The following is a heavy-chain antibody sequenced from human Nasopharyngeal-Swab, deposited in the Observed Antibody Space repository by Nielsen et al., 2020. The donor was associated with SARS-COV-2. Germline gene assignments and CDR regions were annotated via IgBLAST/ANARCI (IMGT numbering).Heavy chain of an antibody. CDR1: GYSFTSYW. Sequence: KVSCKGSGYSFTSYWISWVRQMPGKGLEWMGRIDPSDSYSNYSPSLQGHVTISADKSISTAYLQWSSLKASDTAMYYCARQRGRNYDILTGAYYYYYYMDVWGKGTTVTVSS. V-gene: IGHV5-10-1*01. CDR3: ARQRGRNYDILTGAYYYYYYMDV. CDR2: IDPSDSYS. D-gene: IGHD3-9*01. J-gene: IGHJ6*03.